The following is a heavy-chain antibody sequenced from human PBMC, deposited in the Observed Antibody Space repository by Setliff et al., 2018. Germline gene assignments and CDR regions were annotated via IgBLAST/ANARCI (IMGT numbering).Heavy chain of an antibody. Sequence: KLSETLSLTCIVSGDSISRRNYYWGWVRQSPGSGLEWIGTTYYTGASYNPSLRGRVAISVDMSVNQFSLKIYSVTAADTAVYYCARVVPRGGTDYWGPGTLVTVSS. CDR3: ARVVPRGGTDY. CDR1: GDSISRRNYY. D-gene: IGHD3-10*01. V-gene: IGHV4-39*07. CDR2: TYYTGA. J-gene: IGHJ4*02.